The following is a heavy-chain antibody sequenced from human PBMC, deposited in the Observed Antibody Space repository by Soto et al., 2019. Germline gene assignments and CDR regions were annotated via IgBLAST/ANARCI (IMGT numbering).Heavy chain of an antibody. CDR1: GGTFSTYI. V-gene: IGHV1-69*08. J-gene: IGHJ3*01. CDR3: ARDRITTRGYAFDL. CDR2: IIPIPDIT. D-gene: IGHD3-3*01. Sequence: QVQLVQSGAEVRKPGSSVKVSCKAPGGTFSTYIISWVRQAPGQGLEWMGRIIPIPDITNYAQKFQGRVTVTADRSTSTAYMELTSLKSEDTAVYYCARDRITTRGYAFDLWGQGTMVTVSS.